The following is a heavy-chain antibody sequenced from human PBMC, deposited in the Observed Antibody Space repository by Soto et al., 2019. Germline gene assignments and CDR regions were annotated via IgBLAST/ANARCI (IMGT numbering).Heavy chain of an antibody. CDR2: ISYDGSNK. D-gene: IGHD2-15*01. CDR3: AACGGSCYPGSWNYYGMDV. J-gene: IGHJ6*02. CDR1: GFTFSSYG. V-gene: IGHV3-30*03. Sequence: GSLRLSCAASGFTFSSYGMHWVRQAPGKGLGWVAVISYDGSNKYYADSVKGRFTISRDNSKNTLYLQMNSLRAEDTAVYYCAACGGSCYPGSWNYYGMDVWGQGTTVTVSS.